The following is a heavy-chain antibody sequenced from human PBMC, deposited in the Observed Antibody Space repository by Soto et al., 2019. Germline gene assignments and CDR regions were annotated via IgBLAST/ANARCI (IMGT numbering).Heavy chain of an antibody. V-gene: IGHV3-23*01. D-gene: IGHD3-10*01. J-gene: IGHJ5*02. CDR2: ISTSGGST. Sequence: EVQLLESGGGLVQPGGSLRLSCAASGFTFSSYAMSWVRQAPGKGLEWVSSISTSGGSTYYADSVKGRFTISRDNSKNTLYLQMDCLRADHTALYYCAKDLTMVTTGWFDPWGQGTLVTVSS. CDR1: GFTFSSYA. CDR3: AKDLTMVTTGWFDP.